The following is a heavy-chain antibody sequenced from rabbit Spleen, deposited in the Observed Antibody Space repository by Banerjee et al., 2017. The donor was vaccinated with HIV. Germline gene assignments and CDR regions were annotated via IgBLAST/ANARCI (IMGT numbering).Heavy chain of an antibody. Sequence: QSLEESGGDLVKPGASLTLTCTASGFSFNNNDYMCWVRQAPGKGLEWIADIFTGSSGTTYYASWAKGRFTGSKTSSTTVALQVPSLTAADTATYFCARDDDLTHSYVFNLWGPGTLVTVS. J-gene: IGHJ4*01. V-gene: IGHV1S40*01. D-gene: IGHD2-1*01. CDR2: IFTGSSGTT. CDR1: GFSFNNNDY. CDR3: ARDDDLTHSYVFNL.